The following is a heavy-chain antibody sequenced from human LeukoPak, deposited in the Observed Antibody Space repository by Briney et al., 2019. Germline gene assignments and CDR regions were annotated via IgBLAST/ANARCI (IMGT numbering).Heavy chain of an antibody. V-gene: IGHV3-74*01. J-gene: IGHJ4*02. CDR2: INSDGSIT. Sequence: GGSLRLSCAASGFTFSSYWMHWVRQAPGKGLMWVSRINSDGSITSYADSVKGRFTISRDNAKNTLYLQMNSLRAEDTGVYYCARAAAVSAIPSDWGQGALVIISS. CDR1: GFTFSSYW. D-gene: IGHD2-15*01. CDR3: ARAAAVSAIPSD.